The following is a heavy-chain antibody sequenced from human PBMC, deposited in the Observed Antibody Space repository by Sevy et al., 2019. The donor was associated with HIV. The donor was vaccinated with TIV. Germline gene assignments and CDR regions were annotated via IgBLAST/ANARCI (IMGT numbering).Heavy chain of an antibody. CDR2: ISYDGSNK. V-gene: IGHV3-30-3*01. Sequence: GGSLRLSCAASAFTFSSYAMHWVRQAPGKGLEWVAVISYDGSNKYYADSVKGRFTISRDNSKNTLYLQMNSLRAEDTAVYYCARDLGLGREGYYFDYWGQGTLVTVSS. CDR1: AFTFSSYA. CDR3: ARDLGLGREGYYFDY. D-gene: IGHD3-10*01. J-gene: IGHJ4*02.